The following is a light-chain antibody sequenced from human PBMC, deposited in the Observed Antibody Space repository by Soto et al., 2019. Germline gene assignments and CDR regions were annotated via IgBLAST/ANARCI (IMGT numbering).Light chain of an antibody. CDR2: GAS. CDR1: QSFSSSY. J-gene: IGKJ1*01. Sequence: EIVLTQSPGTLSLSPGERATLSCRASQSFSSSYLAWYQQKPGQAPRLLIYGASRRATGIPDRFSGSGSGTDFTLTISRLEPEDFAVYFCQQYAVSPRTFGQGTKVEIK. V-gene: IGKV3-20*01. CDR3: QQYAVSPRT.